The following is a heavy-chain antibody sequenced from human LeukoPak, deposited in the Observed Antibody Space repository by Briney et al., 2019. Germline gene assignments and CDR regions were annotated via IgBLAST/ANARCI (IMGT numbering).Heavy chain of an antibody. D-gene: IGHD2-15*01. Sequence: PGGSRRLSCAASGFTFSSYEMNWVRQAPGKGLEWVSYISSSGSTIYYADSAKGRFTISRDNAKNSLYLQMNSLRAEDTAVYYCARPGSWGGPFDYWGQGTLVTVSS. CDR3: ARPGSWGGPFDY. J-gene: IGHJ4*02. V-gene: IGHV3-48*03. CDR1: GFTFSSYE. CDR2: ISSSGSTI.